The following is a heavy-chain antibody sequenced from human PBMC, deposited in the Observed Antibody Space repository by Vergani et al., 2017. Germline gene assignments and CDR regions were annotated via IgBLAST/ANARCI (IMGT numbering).Heavy chain of an antibody. CDR1: GASVSRGTYY. CDR2: MYTSGHT. J-gene: IGHJ4*02. CDR3: VRDPWESGGPYSGC. Sequence: QVQLEESGPGLVKPSETLSLTCTVSGASVSRGTYYWTWIRQPAGKKLEWIVRMYTSGHTIYNPSLESRVTMSVDTSKNQFSLRVNSVTAADTAVYYCVRDPWESGGPYSGCWGRGTLVSVSS. D-gene: IGHD2-15*01. V-gene: IGHV4-61*02.